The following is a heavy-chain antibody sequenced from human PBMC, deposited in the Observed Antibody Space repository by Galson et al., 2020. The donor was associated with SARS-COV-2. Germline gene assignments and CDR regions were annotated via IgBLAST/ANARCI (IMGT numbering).Heavy chain of an antibody. CDR2: ISFDGNNR. V-gene: IGHV3-30-3*01. D-gene: IGHD6-25*01. CDR1: ESTFSGNA. J-gene: IGHJ3*02. CDR3: AREGHSSGRAGTFYI. Sequence: PGGSLRLSCRSSESTFSGNAMHWVRQPPGKGLEWVAGISFDGNNRHYADSVKGRFSISRDNRDKMVYLDLNSLRFDETALYYCAREGHSSGRAGTFYIWGQGTLVTVSS.